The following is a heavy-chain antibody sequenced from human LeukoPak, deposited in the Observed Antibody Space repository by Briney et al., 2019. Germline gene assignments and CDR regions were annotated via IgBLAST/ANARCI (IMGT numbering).Heavy chain of an antibody. D-gene: IGHD2-15*01. CDR3: ARGASRSFDY. Sequence: GASVKVSCKASGYTLTAYYIHWVRRAPGQGLEWMGWMNSNSGNTGYAQKFQGRLTITRITSISTAYMELSSLRSEDTAVYYCARGASRSFDYWGQGTLVTVSS. CDR1: GYTLTAYY. V-gene: IGHV1-8*03. J-gene: IGHJ4*02. CDR2: MNSNSGNT.